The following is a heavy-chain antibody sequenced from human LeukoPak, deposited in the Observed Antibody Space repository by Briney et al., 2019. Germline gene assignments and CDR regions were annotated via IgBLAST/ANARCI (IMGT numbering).Heavy chain of an antibody. V-gene: IGHV4-59*08. CDR3: ARHDPRGEPARLGFFDY. CDR1: GDSINNYY. D-gene: IGHD6-6*01. J-gene: IGHJ4*02. CDR2: IYYSGST. Sequence: PSETLSLTCTVFGDSINNYYWSWIRQPPGKGLEWIGYIYYSGSTNYNPSLKSRVTISVDTSKNQFSLNLSSVTAADTAVYYCARHDPRGEPARLGFFDYWGQGTLVTVSS.